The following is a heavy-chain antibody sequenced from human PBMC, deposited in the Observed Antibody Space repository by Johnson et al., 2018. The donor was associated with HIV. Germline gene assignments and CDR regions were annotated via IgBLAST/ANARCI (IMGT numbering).Heavy chain of an antibody. Sequence: VQLVEFGGGVVQPGRSLRLSCAASGFTFSSNAMHWVRQAPGKGLEWVVVISYAGSNKSYVDSVKGRFTISRDNAKNSLYLQMNSLRAEDTAVYYCARDFGYSSGWYRDDAFDIWGQGTMVTVSS. J-gene: IGHJ3*02. D-gene: IGHD6-19*01. V-gene: IGHV3-30-3*01. CDR1: GFTFSSNA. CDR3: ARDFGYSSGWYRDDAFDI. CDR2: ISYAGSNK.